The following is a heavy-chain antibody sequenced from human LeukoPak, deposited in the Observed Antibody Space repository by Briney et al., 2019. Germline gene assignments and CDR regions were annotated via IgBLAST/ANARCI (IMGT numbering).Heavy chain of an antibody. D-gene: IGHD2-15*01. Sequence: SETLSLTYTVSGGSISSSSYYWGWIRQPPGKGLEWIGSIYYSGSTYYNPSLKSRVTISVDTSKNQFSLKLSSVTAADTAVYYCARVNRYCSGGSCYYFDYWGQGTLVTVSS. J-gene: IGHJ4*02. CDR1: GGSISSSSYY. CDR3: ARVNRYCSGGSCYYFDY. V-gene: IGHV4-39*07. CDR2: IYYSGST.